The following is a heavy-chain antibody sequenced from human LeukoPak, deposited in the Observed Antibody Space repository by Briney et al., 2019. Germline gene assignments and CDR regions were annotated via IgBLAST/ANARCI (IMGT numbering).Heavy chain of an antibody. Sequence: GGSLRLSCAASGFTFSSYAMHWVRQAPGKGLEWVAVISYDGSNKYYADSVKGRFTISRDNSKNTLYLQMNSLRAEDTAVYYCARDGAGRTILDYFDYWGQGTLVTVSS. CDR2: ISYDGSNK. CDR3: ARDGAGRTILDYFDY. V-gene: IGHV3-30-3*01. D-gene: IGHD3-3*01. CDR1: GFTFSSYA. J-gene: IGHJ4*02.